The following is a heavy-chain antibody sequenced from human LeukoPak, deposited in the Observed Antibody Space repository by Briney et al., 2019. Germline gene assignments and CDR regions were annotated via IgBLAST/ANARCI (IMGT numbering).Heavy chain of an antibody. CDR2: INPNSGGT. Sequence: ASVKVSCKASGYTFTGYYMHWVRQAPGQGLEWMGWINPNSGGTNYAQKFQGRVTMTRDTSISTAYKELSRLRSDDTAVYYCARGSSRTGGVVYYFDYWGQGTLVTVSS. CDR3: ARGSSRTGGVVYYFDY. CDR1: GYTFTGYY. V-gene: IGHV1-2*02. J-gene: IGHJ4*02. D-gene: IGHD7-27*01.